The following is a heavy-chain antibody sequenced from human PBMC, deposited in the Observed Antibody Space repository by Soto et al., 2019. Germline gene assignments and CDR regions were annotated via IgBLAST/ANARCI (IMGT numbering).Heavy chain of an antibody. D-gene: IGHD2-2*02. CDR3: ASQRLLYWDGWDY. V-gene: IGHV3-7*01. J-gene: IGHJ4*02. Sequence: EVQLVESGGGLVQPGGSLRLSCAASGFTFSSYWMSWVRQAPGKGLEWVANIKQDGSEKYYVDSVKGRFTISRDNAKNSLYVQMNSLRAEDTAVYYCASQRLLYWDGWDYWGQGTLVTVSS. CDR1: GFTFSSYW. CDR2: IKQDGSEK.